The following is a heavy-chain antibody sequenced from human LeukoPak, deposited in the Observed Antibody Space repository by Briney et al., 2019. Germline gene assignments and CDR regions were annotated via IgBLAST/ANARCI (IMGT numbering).Heavy chain of an antibody. D-gene: IGHD5-18*01. CDR2: IQYDGSNK. Sequence: GGSLRLSCAASRFTFSIYGMHWVRQAPGKGLEWVTFIQYDGSNKYYADSVKGRFTISRDNSRNTVYLQMNSLRGEDTAVYYCARDRTAYSYGTFSDYWGQGTLVTVSS. CDR1: RFTFSIYG. V-gene: IGHV3-30*02. J-gene: IGHJ4*02. CDR3: ARDRTAYSYGTFSDY.